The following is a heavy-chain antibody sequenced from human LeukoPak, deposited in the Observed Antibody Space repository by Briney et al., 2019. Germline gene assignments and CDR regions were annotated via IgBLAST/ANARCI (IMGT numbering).Heavy chain of an antibody. V-gene: IGHV3-23*01. CDR3: AKGQHIVVVTARDWFDP. Sequence: AGGSLRLSCAASGFTFSSYAMSWVRQAPGKGLEWVSAISGSGGSTYYADSVKGRFTISRDNSKNTLYLQVNSLRAEDTAVYYCAKGQHIVVVTARDWFDPWGQGTLVTVSS. D-gene: IGHD2-21*02. CDR1: GFTFSSYA. J-gene: IGHJ5*02. CDR2: ISGSGGST.